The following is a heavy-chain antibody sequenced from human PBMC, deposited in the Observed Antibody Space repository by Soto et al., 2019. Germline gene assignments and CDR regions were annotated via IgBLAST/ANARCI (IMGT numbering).Heavy chain of an antibody. CDR2: IIPILGIA. CDR1: GGTFSSYT. Sequence: QVQLVQSGAEVKKPGSSVKVSCKASGGTFSSYTISWVRQAPGQGLEWMGRIIPILGIANYAHKFQGRVTITADKSTSTAYMELSSLRSEDTAVYYCARDRGDIVVVPAAAWFDPWGQGTLVTVSS. D-gene: IGHD2-2*01. J-gene: IGHJ5*02. CDR3: ARDRGDIVVVPAAAWFDP. V-gene: IGHV1-69*08.